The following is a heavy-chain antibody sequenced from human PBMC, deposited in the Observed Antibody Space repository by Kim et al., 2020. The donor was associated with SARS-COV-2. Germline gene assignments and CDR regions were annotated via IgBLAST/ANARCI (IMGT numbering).Heavy chain of an antibody. Sequence: AKGKFTISRNESKNTLYLQMNSLKTEDTAVYYCNSNYYDSSGYVRIFDYWGQGTLVTVAS. J-gene: IGHJ4*02. D-gene: IGHD3-22*01. V-gene: IGHV3-15*01. CDR3: NSNYYDSSGYVRIFDY.